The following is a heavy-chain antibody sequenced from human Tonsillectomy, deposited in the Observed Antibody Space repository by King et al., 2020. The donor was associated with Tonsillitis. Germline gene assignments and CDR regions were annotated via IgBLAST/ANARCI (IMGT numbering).Heavy chain of an antibody. D-gene: IGHD1-26*01. J-gene: IGHJ3*02. V-gene: IGHV3-9*01. CDR3: AKDITGNYLRAFDI. Sequence: QLVQSGGGLVQPGRSLRLSCAVSGFIFDDYAMHWVRQVPGKGLEWVLGISWNSGTIGYADSVKGRFTISRDNAKNSLYLQMSSLRAEDTALYYCAKDITGNYLRAFDIWGQGTMVSVSS. CDR2: ISWNSGTI. CDR1: GFIFDDYA.